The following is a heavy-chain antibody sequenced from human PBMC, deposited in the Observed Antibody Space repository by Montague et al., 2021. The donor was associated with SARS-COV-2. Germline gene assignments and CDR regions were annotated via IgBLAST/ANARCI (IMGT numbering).Heavy chain of an antibody. CDR2: INHSGST. D-gene: IGHD3-22*01. J-gene: IGHJ5*02. Sequence: SETLSLTCAVYGGSVSDYYWSWIRQPPGKGLEWIGEINHSGSTNYNPSLKSRVTTSVDTSKNQFSLKLTSVTAADTAVYYCARGPRITMIVVVITDIWFDPWGQGTLGTGSS. CDR3: ARGPRITMIVVVITDIWFDP. V-gene: IGHV4-34*01. CDR1: GGSVSDYY.